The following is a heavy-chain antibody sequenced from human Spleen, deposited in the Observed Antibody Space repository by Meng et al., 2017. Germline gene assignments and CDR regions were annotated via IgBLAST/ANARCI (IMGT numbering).Heavy chain of an antibody. J-gene: IGHJ4*02. CDR1: GYTFTGNY. CDR2: INPNNGGT. CDR3: ARGIGSWYYFDY. Sequence: QVQLVQSGAEVKNPGASVKVSCKASGYTFTGNYIHWVRQAPGQGLEWMGWINPNNGGTFYAQKFKGRVTLTSDTSISTAYMDLTSLRSDDTAVYYCARGIGSWYYFDYWGQGTLVTVSS. D-gene: IGHD1-26*01. V-gene: IGHV1-2*02.